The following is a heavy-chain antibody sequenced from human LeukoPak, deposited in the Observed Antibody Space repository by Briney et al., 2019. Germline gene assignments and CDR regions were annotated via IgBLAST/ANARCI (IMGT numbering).Heavy chain of an antibody. J-gene: IGHJ6*02. CDR2: IRWNSGNI. D-gene: IGHD3-22*01. V-gene: IGHV3-9*01. Sequence: GGSLRLSCAASGFTFSSYAMSWVRQAPGKGLEWVSCIRWNSGNIGYADSVKGRFTISRDKAKNSLYLQMNSLRAEDTSLYYCAKDLGPVSAFDSMGKYYYGIDVWGQGTTVTVPS. CDR3: AKDLGPVSAFDSMGKYYYGIDV. CDR1: GFTFSSYA.